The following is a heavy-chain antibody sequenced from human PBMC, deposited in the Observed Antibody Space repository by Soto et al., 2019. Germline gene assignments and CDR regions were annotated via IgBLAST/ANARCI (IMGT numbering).Heavy chain of an antibody. CDR1: GFTFSSYA. D-gene: IGHD3-10*01. CDR2: ISGSGGST. CDR3: AKVGAEYDGSGSVRKYCEY. V-gene: IGHV3-23*01. Sequence: GGSRRPSCAASGFTFSSYAMSWVRQAPGKGLGWVSAISGSGGSTYYADSVKGRFTICRDNSKNTLYLQTTSLRAEDTAVYSCAKVGAEYDGSGSVRKYCEYWGQVTRVTASS. J-gene: IGHJ4*02.